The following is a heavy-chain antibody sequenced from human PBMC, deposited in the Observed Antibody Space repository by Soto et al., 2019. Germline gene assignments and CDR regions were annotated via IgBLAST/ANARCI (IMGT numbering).Heavy chain of an antibody. V-gene: IGHV1-69*01. CDR1: GGTSNNNA. CDR3: ATLQGSGTYYDDDY. CDR2: IVPVFGTA. D-gene: IGHD3-10*01. J-gene: IGHJ4*02. Sequence: QVQLVQSGAEVKKPGSSVKVSCKASGGTSNNNANSWVRQAPGQGLGWMGGIVPVFGTANYAQKFKGRVRITADESTRTLNMELSSLRSEDTAVYHCATLQGSGTYYDDDYWGQETLVTVSS.